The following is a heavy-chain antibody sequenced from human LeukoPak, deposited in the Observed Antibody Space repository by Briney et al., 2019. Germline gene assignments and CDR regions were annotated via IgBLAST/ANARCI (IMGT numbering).Heavy chain of an antibody. CDR2: INPSGGSR. J-gene: IGHJ4*02. CDR1: GYTFTDYH. V-gene: IGHV1-46*01. Sequence: ASVKVSCKAFGYTFTDYHMHWVRQAPGQGLEWMGIINPSGGSRSYAQKFQGRVTMTRDTSTSTVYMELSSLRSEDTAVYYCARGGRAKYYFDYWGQGTLVTVSS. D-gene: IGHD6-13*01. CDR3: ARGGRAKYYFDY.